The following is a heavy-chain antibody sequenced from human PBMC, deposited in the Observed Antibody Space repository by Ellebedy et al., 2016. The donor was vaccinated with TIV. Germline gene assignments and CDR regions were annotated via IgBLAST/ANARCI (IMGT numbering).Heavy chain of an antibody. CDR2: INDGSNWI. J-gene: IGHJ4*02. D-gene: IGHD3-9*01. Sequence: GGSLRLXXAASEFTFSSYTMNWVRQAPGKGLEWISHINDGSNWIDYADSVKGRFTISRDNAKNSVYLQMNNLRVEDTAVYYCARDHDWAFDYWGQGTLVAVAS. V-gene: IGHV3-48*01. CDR1: EFTFSSYT. CDR3: ARDHDWAFDY.